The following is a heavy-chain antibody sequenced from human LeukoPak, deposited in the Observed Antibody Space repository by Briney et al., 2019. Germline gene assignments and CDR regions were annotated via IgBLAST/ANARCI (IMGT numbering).Heavy chain of an antibody. V-gene: IGHV3-30*03. CDR1: GFTFSSYG. CDR3: AGRKGHDAFDI. Sequence: GGSLRLSCAASGFTFSSYGMHWVRQAPGKGLEWVAVISYDGSNKYYADSVKGRFTISRDNSKSTLYLQMNSLRAEDTAVYYCAGRKGHDAFDIWGQGTMVTVSS. J-gene: IGHJ3*02. CDR2: ISYDGSNK.